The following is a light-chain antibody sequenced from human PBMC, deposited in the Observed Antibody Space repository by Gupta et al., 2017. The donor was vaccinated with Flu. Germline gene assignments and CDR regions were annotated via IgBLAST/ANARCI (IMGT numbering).Light chain of an antibody. CDR3: AAWDDSLNGYV. J-gene: IGLJ1*01. CDR2: TNN. Sequence: QSVLTQPPSASEPPGQRVTTSCSGSSSNIGSNTVNWYQQLPGTAPKVLIYTNNQRPSGVPDRFSGSKSGTSASLAISGLQSEDEADYYCAAWDDSLNGYVFGTGTKVTVL. CDR1: SSNIGSNT. V-gene: IGLV1-44*01.